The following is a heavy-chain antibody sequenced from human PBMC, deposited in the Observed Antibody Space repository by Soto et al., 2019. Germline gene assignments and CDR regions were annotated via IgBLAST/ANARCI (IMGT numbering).Heavy chain of an antibody. Sequence: ETLSLTCTVSGGSISSSSYYWGWLRQPPGKGLEWIGSIYYSGLAYYDPSLKSRVTMSVDTSQNQFSLKLTSVTAADTAVYYCARSVFPWGQGTLVTVSS. CDR1: GGSISSSSYY. J-gene: IGHJ5*02. CDR3: ARSVFP. CDR2: IYYSGLA. V-gene: IGHV4-39*07.